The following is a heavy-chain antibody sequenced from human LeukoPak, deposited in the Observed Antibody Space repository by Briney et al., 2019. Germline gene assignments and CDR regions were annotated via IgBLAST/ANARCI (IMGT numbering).Heavy chain of an antibody. Sequence: SETLSLTCTVSGGSISSGDYYWSWIRQPPGKGLEWIGYIYYSGSTYYNPSLKSQVTISVDTSKNQFSLKLSSVTAADTAVYYCARGGADHDAFDIWGQGTMVTVSS. CDR1: GGSISSGDYY. CDR2: IYYSGST. J-gene: IGHJ3*02. D-gene: IGHD4/OR15-4a*01. CDR3: ARGGADHDAFDI. V-gene: IGHV4-30-4*01.